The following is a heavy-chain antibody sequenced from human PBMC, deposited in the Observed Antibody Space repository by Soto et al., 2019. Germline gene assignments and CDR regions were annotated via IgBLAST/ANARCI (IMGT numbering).Heavy chain of an antibody. D-gene: IGHD2-15*01. Sequence: SETLSLTCTVSGGSISSSSYYWGWIRQPPGKGMEWIGGIYYSGSTNYNPSLKSRVTISVDTSKNQFSLKLSSVTAADTAVYYCARHDSDIKYYYGMDVWGQGTTVTVSS. CDR2: IYYSGST. V-gene: IGHV4-39*07. J-gene: IGHJ6*02. CDR1: GGSISSSSYY. CDR3: ARHDSDIKYYYGMDV.